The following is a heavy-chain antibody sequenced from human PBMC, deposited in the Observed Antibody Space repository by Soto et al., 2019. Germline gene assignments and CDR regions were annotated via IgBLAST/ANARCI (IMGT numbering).Heavy chain of an antibody. CDR2: IWYDGSNK. Sequence: VGSLRLSCAASGFTFSSYGMHWVRQAPGKGLEWVAVIWYDGSNKYYADSVKGRFTISRDNSKNTLYLQMNSLRAEDTAVYYCARGRRTYYYYGMDVWGQGITVTVSS. J-gene: IGHJ6*02. V-gene: IGHV3-33*01. CDR3: ARGRRTYYYYGMDV. CDR1: GFTFSSYG.